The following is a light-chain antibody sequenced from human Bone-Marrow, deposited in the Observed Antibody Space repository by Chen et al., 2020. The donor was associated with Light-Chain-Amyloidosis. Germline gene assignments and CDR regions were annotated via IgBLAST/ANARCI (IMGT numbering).Light chain of an antibody. J-gene: IGKJ3*01. Sequence: EIVLTQSPATLSVSPGDRATLSCRANQNLGSILAWYQQKPGQSPRLLFYGASVRVPGTPARFSGSGYGTEFTLTISSLQSEDFAVYYCQQNTHWQFSFGPGTKVEI. CDR1: QNLGSI. CDR3: QQNTHWQFS. V-gene: IGKV3-15*01. CDR2: GAS.